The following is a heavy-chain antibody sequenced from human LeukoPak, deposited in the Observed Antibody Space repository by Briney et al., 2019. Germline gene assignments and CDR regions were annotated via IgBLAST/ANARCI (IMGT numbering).Heavy chain of an antibody. D-gene: IGHD4-17*01. V-gene: IGHV4-34*01. J-gene: IGHJ4*02. CDR2: INHSGST. CDR1: GGSFSGYY. CDR3: ARGPRRAATVTTRGPSVLPFDY. Sequence: MTSETLSLTCAVYGGSFSGYYWSWIRQPPGKGLEWIGEINHSGSTNYNPSLKSRVTISVDTSKNQFSLKLSSVTAADTAVYYCARGPRRAATVTTRGPSVLPFDYWGQGTLVTVSS.